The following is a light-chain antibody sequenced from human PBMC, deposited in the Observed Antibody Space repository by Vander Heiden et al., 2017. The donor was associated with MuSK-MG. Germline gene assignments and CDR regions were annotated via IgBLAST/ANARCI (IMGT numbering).Light chain of an antibody. V-gene: IGLV2-14*03. J-gene: IGLJ1*01. CDR3: SSYTSSTTYV. CDR1: SSDVGAYNY. Sequence: QSAWTQPASVSGSPGQSITISCTGTSSDVGAYNYVSWYQQHPGKAPKLMIHDVTNRPSGVSNRFSGSKSGNTASLTISGLQAEDEADYYCSSYTSSTTYVFGAGTKVTVL. CDR2: DVT.